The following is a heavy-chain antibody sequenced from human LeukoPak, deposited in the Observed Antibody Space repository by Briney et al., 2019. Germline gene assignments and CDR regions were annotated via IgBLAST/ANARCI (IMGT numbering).Heavy chain of an antibody. J-gene: IGHJ3*02. CDR3: ARYCSSSSCHDAFDI. CDR2: IKHDGSEK. CDR1: GFTFSNYW. Sequence: PEGSLRLSCAASGFTFSNYWMSWVRQAPGKGLEWVANIKHDGSEKHYVDSVKGRFTISRDNAKNSLYLQMNSLRAEDTAVYYCARYCSSSSCHDAFDIWGKGTMVTVSS. V-gene: IGHV3-7*01. D-gene: IGHD2-2*01.